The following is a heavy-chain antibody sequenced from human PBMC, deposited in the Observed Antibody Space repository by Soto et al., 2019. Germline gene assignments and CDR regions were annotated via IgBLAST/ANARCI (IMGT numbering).Heavy chain of an antibody. J-gene: IGHJ6*02. Sequence: PXESLRLSCAASDFSVDKYYMTWVGQAPGKGPEWVANIKPDGSEQYYVDSVKGRFTISRDNANNSLYLQMNSLRAEDTAVYFCERGNWNYYYGFDVCGQGTTVTVSS. V-gene: IGHV3-7*01. CDR3: ERGNWNYYYGFDV. D-gene: IGHD1-20*01. CDR1: DFSVDKYY. CDR2: IKPDGSEQ.